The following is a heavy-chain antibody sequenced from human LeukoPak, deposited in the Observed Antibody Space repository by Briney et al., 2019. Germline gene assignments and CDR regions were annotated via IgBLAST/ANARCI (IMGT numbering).Heavy chain of an antibody. CDR2: ISAYNGNT. V-gene: IGHV1-18*01. CDR3: ATDVLLWFGESTKSDY. J-gene: IGHJ4*02. D-gene: IGHD3-10*01. CDR1: GYTFTSYG. Sequence: ASVKVSCKASGYTFTSYGISWVRQAPGQGLEWMGWISAYNGNTNYAQKLQGRVTMTTDTSTSTAYMELRSLRSDDTAVYYCATDVLLWFGESTKSDYWGQGTLVTVSS.